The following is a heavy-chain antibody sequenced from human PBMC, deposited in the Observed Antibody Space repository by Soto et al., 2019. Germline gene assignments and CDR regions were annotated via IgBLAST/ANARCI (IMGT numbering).Heavy chain of an antibody. CDR1: GGSISGSSYF. Sequence: QLQLQESGPGLVKPSETLSLTCTVSGGSISGSSYFWGWIRQPPGKGLEWIGSIYYSGSTYYNPSLKSRVTISVATSKNQFSLKLSSVTAADTAVYYCATIPATTILTDYWGQGTLVTVSS. CDR2: IYYSGST. CDR3: ATIPATTILTDY. V-gene: IGHV4-39*01. J-gene: IGHJ4*02. D-gene: IGHD2-2*02.